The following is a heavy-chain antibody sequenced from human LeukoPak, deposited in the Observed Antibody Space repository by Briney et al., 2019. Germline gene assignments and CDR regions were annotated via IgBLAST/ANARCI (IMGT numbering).Heavy chain of an antibody. V-gene: IGHV4-39*01. CDR2: IYYSGST. J-gene: IGHJ4*02. D-gene: IGHD1-26*01. CDR3: ARRRGGGSYYFDY. Sequence: SETLSLTCTVSGGSISSSSYYWGWIRQPPGKGLEWIGSIYYSGSTYYNPSLKSRVTISVDTSKNQFSLKLSSVTAADTAVYYCARRRGGGSYYFDYWGQGTLVTVSS. CDR1: GGSISSSSYY.